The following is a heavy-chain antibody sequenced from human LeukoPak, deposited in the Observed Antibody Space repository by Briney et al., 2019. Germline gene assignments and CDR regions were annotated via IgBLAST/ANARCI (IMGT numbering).Heavy chain of an antibody. V-gene: IGHV7-4-1*02. J-gene: IGHJ4*02. Sequence: ASVKVSCKASGYTFTSYGVNWVRQAPGQGLEWMGWINTNTGNPTYAQGFTGRFVFSLDTSLSTAYLQISSLKAEDTAVYYCARDKYQLPCEIDYWGQGTLVTVSS. CDR3: ARDKYQLPCEIDY. CDR2: INTNTGNP. D-gene: IGHD2-2*01. CDR1: GYTFTSYG.